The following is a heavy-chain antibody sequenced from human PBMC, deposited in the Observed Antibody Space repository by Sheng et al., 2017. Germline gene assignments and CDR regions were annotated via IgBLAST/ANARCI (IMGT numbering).Heavy chain of an antibody. D-gene: IGHD2-2*03. CDR1: GFTFSSYE. Sequence: EVQLVESGGGLVQPGGSLRLSCAASGFTFSSYEMNWVRQAPGKGLEWVSYISSSATTIYFADSVKGRFTISRDNAKNSLSLQMNSLRAEDTAVYYCASGYCTSSRCLLIPFHMWGQGTKVIVSS. V-gene: IGHV3-48*03. J-gene: IGHJ3*02. CDR2: ISSSATTI. CDR3: ASGYCTSSRCLLIPFHM.